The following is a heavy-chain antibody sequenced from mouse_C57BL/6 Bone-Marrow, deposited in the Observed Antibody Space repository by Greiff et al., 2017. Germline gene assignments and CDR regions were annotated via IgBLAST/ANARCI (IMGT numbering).Heavy chain of an antibody. J-gene: IGHJ3*01. CDR1: GFTFSSYA. CDR2: ISDGGSYT. CDR3: ARRRVWFAY. Sequence: EVQLMESGGGLVKPGGSLKLSCAASGFTFSSYAMSWVRQTPEKRLEWVATISDGGSYTYYPDNVKGRFTISRDNAKNNLYLQMSHLKSEDTAMYYCARRRVWFAYWGQGTLVTVSA. V-gene: IGHV5-4*01.